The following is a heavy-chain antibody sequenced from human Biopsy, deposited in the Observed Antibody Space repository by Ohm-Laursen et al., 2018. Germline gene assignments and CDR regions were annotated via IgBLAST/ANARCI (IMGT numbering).Heavy chain of an antibody. CDR2: IYDRGSTA. CDR1: GDSDSSGSFY. V-gene: IGHV4-61*01. CDR3: ARGMRSSGWPYFDS. D-gene: IGHD6-19*01. Sequence: SDTLSLTCSVSGDSDSSGSFYWTWIRQPPGQGLEYIGYIYDRGSTANYNPSLESRVTMSVDMPKNQFSLKLSSVTAADTAIYYCARGMRSSGWPYFDSWGQGTLVTVSS. J-gene: IGHJ4*02.